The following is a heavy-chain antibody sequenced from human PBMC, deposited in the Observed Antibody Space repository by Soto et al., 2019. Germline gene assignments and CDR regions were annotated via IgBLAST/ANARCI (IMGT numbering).Heavy chain of an antibody. CDR1: GFTFSSYG. D-gene: IGHD3-22*01. CDR2: IWYDGSNK. V-gene: IGHV3-33*01. Sequence: GGSLRLSCAASGFTFSSYGMHWVRQAPGKGLEWVAVIWYDGSNKYYADSVKGRFTISRDNSKNTLYLQMNSLRAEDTAVYYCARDRYYDSSGADAFDIWGQGTMVTVSS. CDR3: ARDRYYDSSGADAFDI. J-gene: IGHJ3*02.